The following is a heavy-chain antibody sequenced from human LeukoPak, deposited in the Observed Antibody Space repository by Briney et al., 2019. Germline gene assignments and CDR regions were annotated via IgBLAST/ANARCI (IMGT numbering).Heavy chain of an antibody. CDR3: ARFDSFDVTGYYGGY. J-gene: IGHJ4*02. Sequence: SGTLSLTCAVSGGSISSSNWWSWVRQPPGKGLEWIGEIYHSGSTYYNPSLKSRVTISLDTSKNQFSLKLSSVTAADTAVYYCARFDSFDVTGYYGGYWGQGTLVTVSS. CDR2: IYHSGST. V-gene: IGHV4-4*02. D-gene: IGHD1-1*01. CDR1: GGSISSSNW.